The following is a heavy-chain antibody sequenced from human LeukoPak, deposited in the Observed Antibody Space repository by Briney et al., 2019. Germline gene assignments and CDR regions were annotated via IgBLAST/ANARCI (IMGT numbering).Heavy chain of an antibody. CDR2: ISTSGNYI. D-gene: IGHD2-15*01. V-gene: IGHV3-21*01. Sequence: GGSLRLSCAASGFTFSSYSMNWVRQAPGKGLEWVSYISTSGNYIYYADSVKGRFTISRDNAKNSLYLQMNSLRAEDTAVYYCSRGSYNSGGTSDYWGQGNLVTVSS. CDR1: GFTFSSYS. J-gene: IGHJ4*02. CDR3: SRGSYNSGGTSDY.